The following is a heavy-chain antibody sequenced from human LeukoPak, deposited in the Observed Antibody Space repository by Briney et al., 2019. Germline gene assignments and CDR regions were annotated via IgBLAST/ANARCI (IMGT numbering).Heavy chain of an antibody. J-gene: IGHJ4*02. D-gene: IGHD6-25*01. CDR2: ISWNSGSI. CDR3: AKAGSGRYYFDY. V-gene: IGHV3-9*03. Sequence: GGSLRLSCAASGFTFDDYAMHWVRQAPGKGLEWVSGISWNSGSIGYADSVKGRFTISRDNAKNSLYLQMNSLRAEDMALYYCAKAGSGRYYFDYWGQGTLVTVSS. CDR1: GFTFDDYA.